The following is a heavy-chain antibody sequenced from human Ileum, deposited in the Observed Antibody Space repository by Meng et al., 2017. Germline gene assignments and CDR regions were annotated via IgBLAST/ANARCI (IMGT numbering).Heavy chain of an antibody. Sequence: QLQQGGAVLLKPSETLSLTCAVFGGSLSGYYCNWFRQPPGKGLEWIGGSDHFGHPIHNPSLKGRLTISVDTSKNQISLRLTSVIAADTAVYYCVYFWSGYFTSGQGTLVTVSS. CDR2: SDHFGHP. D-gene: IGHD3-3*01. CDR3: VYFWSGYFT. J-gene: IGHJ5*02. CDR1: GGSLSGYY. V-gene: IGHV4-34*01.